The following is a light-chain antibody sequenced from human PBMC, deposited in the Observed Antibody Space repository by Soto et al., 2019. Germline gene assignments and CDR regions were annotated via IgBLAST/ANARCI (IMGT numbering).Light chain of an antibody. CDR3: ASWDDSLSGHVV. CDR2: KNN. CDR1: SSNIGSNY. J-gene: IGLJ2*01. V-gene: IGLV1-47*01. Sequence: QSVLTQPPSASGTPGQRVTISCSGSSSNIGSNYVYWYQQLPGTAPKLLIYKNNQRPSGVPDRLSGSKSGTSASLAISGLRSEDEADYYCASWDDSLSGHVVFGGGTKLPVL.